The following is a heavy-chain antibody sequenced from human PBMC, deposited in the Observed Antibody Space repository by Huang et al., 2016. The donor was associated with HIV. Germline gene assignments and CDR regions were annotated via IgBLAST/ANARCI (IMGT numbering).Heavy chain of an antibody. CDR2: ISYDGSNK. J-gene: IGHJ4*02. V-gene: IGHV3-30*18. Sequence: VQLVESGGGMVQPGRSLRLACAASGFSFSTYGLHWVRQAPGKGLEGVSVISYDGSNKYYAHAVKGRFTISRDTSENKVYLQMNSLRHEDTAVYYCAKDGADEEWDIDYWGQGTLVTVSS. CDR3: AKDGADEEWDIDY. CDR1: GFSFSTYG. D-gene: IGHD1-26*01.